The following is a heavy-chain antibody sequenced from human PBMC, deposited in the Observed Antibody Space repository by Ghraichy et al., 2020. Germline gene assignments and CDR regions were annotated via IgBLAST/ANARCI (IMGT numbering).Heavy chain of an antibody. CDR2: ISGSGGST. CDR1: GFTFSSYA. CDR3: LRLAYYDYVWGSYRYTNYFDY. J-gene: IGHJ4*02. Sequence: GGSLRLSCAASGFTFSSYAMSWVRQAPGKGLEWVSAISGSGGSTYYADSVKGQFTISRDNSKNTLYLQMNSLRAEDTAVYYCLRLAYYDYVWGSYRYTNYFDYWGQGTLVTVSS. D-gene: IGHD3-16*02. V-gene: IGHV3-23*01.